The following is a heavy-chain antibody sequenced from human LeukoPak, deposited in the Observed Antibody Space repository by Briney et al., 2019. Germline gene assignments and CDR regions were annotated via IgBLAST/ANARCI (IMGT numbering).Heavy chain of an antibody. CDR2: ISGGGGST. CDR3: AKDWGTWIQLWDV. J-gene: IGHJ6*04. CDR1: GFTFSSYG. Sequence: GGTLRLSCAASGFTFSSYGMSWVRQAPGKGLEWVSAISGGGGSTYYADSVKGRFTISRDNSKNTLYMQMNSLRAEDTAVYYCAKDWGTWIQLWDVWGKGTTVTVSS. V-gene: IGHV3-23*01. D-gene: IGHD5-18*01.